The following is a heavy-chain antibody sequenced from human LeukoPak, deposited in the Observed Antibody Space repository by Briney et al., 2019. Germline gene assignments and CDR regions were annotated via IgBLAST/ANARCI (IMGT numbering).Heavy chain of an antibody. D-gene: IGHD3-22*01. Sequence: GGSLRLSCAASGFTFSSNYMNWVRQAPGKGLEWVSVINSGGNAYYADSVKGRFTTSRDNSKNMLCLQMNSLRAEDTAVYYCARSQGGTMSLRHFDLWGRGTLVTVSS. CDR3: ARSQGGTMSLRHFDL. CDR2: INSGGNA. CDR1: GFTFSSNY. V-gene: IGHV3-53*01. J-gene: IGHJ2*01.